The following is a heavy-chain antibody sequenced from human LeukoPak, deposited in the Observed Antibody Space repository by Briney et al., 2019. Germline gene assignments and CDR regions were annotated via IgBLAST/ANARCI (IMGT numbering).Heavy chain of an antibody. CDR3: TRDLHNYYYFYIDV. J-gene: IGHJ6*03. CDR2: INPSGIT. CDR1: GGSFSGYY. V-gene: IGHV4-34*01. Sequence: PSETLSLTSAVSGGSFSGYYLNWIRQSPGRGLEWIGEINPSGITNYNPSLKSRVTMSLDTSKNHFSLRLNSVTAADTAVYYCTRDLHNYYYFYIDVWGKGTTVTVSS.